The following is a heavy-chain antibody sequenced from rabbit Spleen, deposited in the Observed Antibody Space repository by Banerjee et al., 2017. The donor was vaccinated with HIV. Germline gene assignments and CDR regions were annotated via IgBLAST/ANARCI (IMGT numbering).Heavy chain of an antibody. CDR1: GFDFSSNA. V-gene: IGHV1S45*01. CDR2: INVITGKA. D-gene: IGHD7-1*01. Sequence: QEQLVESGGGLVQPEGSLTLTCKASGFDFSSNAMCWVRQAPGKGPEWIACINVITGKAVYASWAKGRFNLSKTSSTTVTLQMTSLTAADTATYFCARDTTSNGLLLDLWGPGTLVTVS. J-gene: IGHJ4*01. CDR3: ARDTTSNGLLLDL.